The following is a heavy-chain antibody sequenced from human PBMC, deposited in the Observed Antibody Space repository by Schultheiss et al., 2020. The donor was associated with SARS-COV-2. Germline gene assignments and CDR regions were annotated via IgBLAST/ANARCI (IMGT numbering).Heavy chain of an antibody. CDR1: GYTFTSYA. Sequence: ASVKVSCKASGYTFTSYAMHWVRQAPGQRLEWMGWSNAGNGNTKYSQEFQGRVTITRDTSASTAYMELSSLRSEDMAVYYCARDVRNYYGSGSFYYYYGMDVWGQGTTVTVSS. V-gene: IGHV1-3*02. J-gene: IGHJ6*02. D-gene: IGHD3-10*01. CDR3: ARDVRNYYGSGSFYYYYGMDV. CDR2: SNAGNGNT.